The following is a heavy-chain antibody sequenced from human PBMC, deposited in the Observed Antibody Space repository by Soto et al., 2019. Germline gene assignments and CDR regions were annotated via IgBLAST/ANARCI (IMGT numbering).Heavy chain of an antibody. CDR3: AKVRSTTIFAVVSLFDS. CDR2: ISGSGGTT. J-gene: IGHJ4*02. V-gene: IGHV3-23*01. D-gene: IGHD3-3*01. Sequence: GGSLRLSCAASGFTFSSYAMSWVRQAPGKGLECVATISGSGGTTYYADSVKGRFTISRDNSKNTLYLQMNRLRAEDTAVYYCAKVRSTTIFAVVSLFDSWGQGPLVPVSS. CDR1: GFTFSSYA.